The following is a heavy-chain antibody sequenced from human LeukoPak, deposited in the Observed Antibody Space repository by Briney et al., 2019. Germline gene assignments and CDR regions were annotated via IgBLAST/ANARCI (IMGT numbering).Heavy chain of an antibody. V-gene: IGHV4-31*03. CDR2: IYYSGST. D-gene: IGHD6-13*01. Sequence: SETLSLTCTVSGGSISSGGYYWSWIRQHPGKGLEWIGYIYYSGSTHYNPSLKSRVTISVDTSKNQFSLKLSSVTAADTAVYYCAREEYSSSWYAIDYWGQGTLVTVSS. CDR3: AREEYSSSWYAIDY. CDR1: GGSISSGGYY. J-gene: IGHJ4*02.